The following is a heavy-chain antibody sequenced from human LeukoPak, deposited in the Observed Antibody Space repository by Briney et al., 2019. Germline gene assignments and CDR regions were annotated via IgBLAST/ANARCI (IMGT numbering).Heavy chain of an antibody. J-gene: IGHJ4*02. Sequence: PSETLSLTCAVPGDSISSYYWSWIRQPPGKGLEWIGYIYDSGKTNYNASLIGRVTISVDTSKNQFSLKLTSVTPADTAVYYCARGGGTLDYWGQGTLVTVSS. V-gene: IGHV4-59*01. D-gene: IGHD3-16*01. CDR2: IYDSGKT. CDR1: GDSISSYY. CDR3: ARGGGTLDY.